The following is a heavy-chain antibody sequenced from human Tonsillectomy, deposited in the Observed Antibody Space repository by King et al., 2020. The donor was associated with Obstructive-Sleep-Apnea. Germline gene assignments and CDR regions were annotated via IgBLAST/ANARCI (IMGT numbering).Heavy chain of an antibody. V-gene: IGHV3-21*01. CDR3: TSAFGSSAMRDNWFAL. J-gene: IGHJ5*02. CDR2: ITTISHYI. Sequence: QLVQSGGGLVKPGGSLRLSCAASGFIFSDYDMNWVRRAPGKGLEWVSSITTISHYIYYANSVKGRFTISRDNANNLVYLQMSSLRAEDTAMSYCTSAFGSSAMRDNWFALWRQGPLVTVPS. CDR1: GFIFSDYD. D-gene: IGHD3-10*01.